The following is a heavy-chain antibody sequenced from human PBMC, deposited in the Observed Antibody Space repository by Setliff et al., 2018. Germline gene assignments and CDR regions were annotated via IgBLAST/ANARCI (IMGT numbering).Heavy chain of an antibody. CDR1: GGSVSNSGFF. CDR2: IYDRGGS. Sequence: SETLSLTCTVSGGSVSNSGFFWGWLRQAPGKGLEWIGNIYDRGGSNYNASLKSRLIITRDTSKNQISLKLTSVTAADTAVYYCGRGFSRIEGWGNWFDPWGQGILVTVSS. J-gene: IGHJ5*02. V-gene: IGHV4-39*01. D-gene: IGHD2-15*01. CDR3: GRGFSRIEGWGNWFDP.